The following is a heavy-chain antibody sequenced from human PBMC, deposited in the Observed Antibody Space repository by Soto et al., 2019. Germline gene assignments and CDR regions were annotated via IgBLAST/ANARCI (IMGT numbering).Heavy chain of an antibody. CDR1: GFTFSSYG. CDR2: ISYDGSNK. D-gene: IGHD3-16*01. J-gene: IGHJ4*02. Sequence: QVQLVESGGGVVQPGRSLRLSCAASGFTFSSYGMHWVRQAPGKGLEWVAVISYDGSNKYYADSVKGRFTISRDNSKNPLYRQMNSLSDEDTAVYSCAKGGGDYVWGGSSNWGQGTLVTVSS. V-gene: IGHV3-30*18. CDR3: AKGGGDYVWGGSSN.